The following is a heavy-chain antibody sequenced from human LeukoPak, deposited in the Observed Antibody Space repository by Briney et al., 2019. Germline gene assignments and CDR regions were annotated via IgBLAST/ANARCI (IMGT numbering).Heavy chain of an antibody. CDR1: GFTFSSYA. CDR3: ARGFPGYSSGRSPYYFDY. V-gene: IGHV3-30-3*01. CDR2: ISYDGSNK. D-gene: IGHD6-19*01. J-gene: IGHJ4*02. Sequence: GGSLRLSRAASGFTFSSYAMHWVRQAPGKGLEWVAVISYDGSNKYYADSVKGRFTISRDNSKNTLYLQMNSLRAEDTAVYYCARGFPGYSSGRSPYYFDYWGQGTLVTVSS.